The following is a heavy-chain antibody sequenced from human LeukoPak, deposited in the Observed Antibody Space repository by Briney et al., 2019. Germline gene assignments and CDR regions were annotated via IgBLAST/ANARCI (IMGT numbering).Heavy chain of an antibody. D-gene: IGHD5-18*01. Sequence: PGGSLRLSCAASGFTFSDYYMSWIRQAPGKGLEWVSYISSSGSTIYYADSVKGRFTISRDNAKNSLYLQMNSLRAEDTAVYYCARDGNTAMVPMEYMDVWGKGTTVTVSS. CDR1: GFTFSDYY. J-gene: IGHJ6*03. CDR2: ISSSGSTI. V-gene: IGHV3-11*04. CDR3: ARDGNTAMVPMEYMDV.